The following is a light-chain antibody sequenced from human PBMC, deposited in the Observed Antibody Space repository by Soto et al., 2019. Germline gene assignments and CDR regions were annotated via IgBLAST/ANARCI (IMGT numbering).Light chain of an antibody. Sequence: EIVLTQSPGTLSLSPGERATLSCRASQSVSNSHLAWHQQKPGQAPRLLIFGVSNRAAGIPDRFSGSGSGIDFTLTIYRLEPEDYAVYYCQQYDKSPLTFGGGTKVEIK. J-gene: IGKJ4*01. V-gene: IGKV3-20*01. CDR1: QSVSNSH. CDR3: QQYDKSPLT. CDR2: GVS.